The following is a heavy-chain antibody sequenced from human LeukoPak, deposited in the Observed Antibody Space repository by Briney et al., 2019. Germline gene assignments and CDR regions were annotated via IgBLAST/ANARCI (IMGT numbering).Heavy chain of an antibody. CDR3: VKHDDFMIPAAVVD. Sequence: GGSLRLSCAASGFAFNSYAMSWVRQAPGMGLAWVSAISGSGRSTFYADFVKGRSTVSRDNSRNTLYLQINSLSAEDTALYYCVKHDDFMIPAAVVDWGQGTLVTVSS. J-gene: IGHJ4*02. V-gene: IGHV3-23*01. D-gene: IGHD2-2*01. CDR1: GFAFNSYA. CDR2: ISGSGRST.